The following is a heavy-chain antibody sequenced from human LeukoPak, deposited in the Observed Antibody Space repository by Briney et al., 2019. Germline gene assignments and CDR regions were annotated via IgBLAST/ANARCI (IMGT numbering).Heavy chain of an antibody. V-gene: IGHV3-23*01. CDR3: AKDSGSCPFDY. CDR1: GFTFSSYA. CDR2: VSGGGGST. Sequence: GGSLRLSCAASGFTFSSYAMSWVRQAPGKGLEWVSAVSGGGGSTYYADSVKGRFTISRDNSKNTLYLQMNSLRAEDTAVYYCAKDSGSCPFDYWGQGTLVTVSS. D-gene: IGHD1-26*01. J-gene: IGHJ4*02.